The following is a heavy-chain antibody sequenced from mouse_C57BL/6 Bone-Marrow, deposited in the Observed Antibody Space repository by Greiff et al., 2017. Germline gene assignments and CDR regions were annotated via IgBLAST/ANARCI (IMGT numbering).Heavy chain of an antibody. CDR1: GYTFTNYW. V-gene: IGHV1-63*01. Sequence: VQLQQSGAELVRPGTSVKMSCKASGYTFTNYWIGWAKQRPGHGLEWIGDIYPGGGYTNYNEKFKGKATLTADKSSSTAYMQFSSLTSEDSAIDYCAKYYDYDWYCDVWGTGTAVTVSS. CDR3: AKYYDYDWYCDV. D-gene: IGHD2-4*01. CDR2: IYPGGGYT. J-gene: IGHJ1*03.